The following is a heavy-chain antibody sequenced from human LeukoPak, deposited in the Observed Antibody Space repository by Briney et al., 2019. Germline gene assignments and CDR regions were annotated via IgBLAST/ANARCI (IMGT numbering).Heavy chain of an antibody. CDR3: ARGPYLVRGVIIDY. Sequence: ASVKVSCKAPGYTFTSYYIHWVRQAPGQGLEWMGWINPNSGGTNYARKFQGRVTMTRDTSITTAYMELSRLRSDDTAVYYCARGPYLVRGVIIDYWGQRTLVTVSS. V-gene: IGHV1-2*02. J-gene: IGHJ4*02. CDR1: GYTFTSYY. D-gene: IGHD3-10*01. CDR2: INPNSGGT.